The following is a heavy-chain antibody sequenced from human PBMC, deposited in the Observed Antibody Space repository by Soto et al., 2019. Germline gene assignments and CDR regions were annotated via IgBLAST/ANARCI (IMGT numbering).Heavy chain of an antibody. CDR3: ARAEGTVTTFDY. D-gene: IGHD4-17*01. CDR1: GGSISRSNW. Sequence: QVQLQEAVPGLVKPSGTLSLTCAVSGGSISRSNWWSWVLQPPGKGLDWIWEIYHSGSTNYNPYLKSRVTISVDKSKTQFSLELSSVTAADTAVSYCARAEGTVTTFDYWGQGTLDTVSS. CDR2: IYHSGST. V-gene: IGHV4-4*02. J-gene: IGHJ4*02.